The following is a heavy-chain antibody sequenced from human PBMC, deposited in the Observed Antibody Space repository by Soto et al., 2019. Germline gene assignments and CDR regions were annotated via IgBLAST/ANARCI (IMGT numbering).Heavy chain of an antibody. D-gene: IGHD3-9*01. J-gene: IGHJ4*02. V-gene: IGHV3-23*01. Sequence: GSLRLSCAASGFTFNNYAMNWVRQAPGKGLEWVSGISGSGDSTYYADSVKGRFTISRDNSKNTLYLQMNSLRAEDTAVYYCAKDPPYYDILTGSFFDYWGQGSLVTVSS. CDR2: ISGSGDST. CDR1: GFTFNNYA. CDR3: AKDPPYYDILTGSFFDY.